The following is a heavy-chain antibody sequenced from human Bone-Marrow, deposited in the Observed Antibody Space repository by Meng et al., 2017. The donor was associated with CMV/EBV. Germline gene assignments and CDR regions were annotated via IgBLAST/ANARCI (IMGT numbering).Heavy chain of an antibody. Sequence: SETLSLTCTVSGGSVSSGSYYWSWIRQPPGKGLEWIGYIYYSGSTNYNPSLKSRVTISVDTSKNQFSLKLSSVTAADTAVYYCARDRGEQLLQGSWFDPWGQGTLVTVSS. CDR2: IYYSGST. J-gene: IGHJ5*02. V-gene: IGHV4-61*01. D-gene: IGHD2-2*01. CDR1: GGSVSSGSYY. CDR3: ARDRGEQLLQGSWFDP.